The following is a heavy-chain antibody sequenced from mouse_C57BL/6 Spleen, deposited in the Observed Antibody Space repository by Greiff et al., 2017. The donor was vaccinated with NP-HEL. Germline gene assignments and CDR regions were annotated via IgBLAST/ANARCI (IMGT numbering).Heavy chain of an antibody. D-gene: IGHD2-3*01. J-gene: IGHJ3*01. CDR2: INPNNGGT. Sequence: EVQLQQSGPELVKPGASVKISCKASGYTFTDYYMNWVKQSHGKSLEWIGDINPNNGGTSYNQKFKGKATLTVDKSSSTAYMELRSLTSEDSAVYYCARIYDGYYVGFAYWGQGTLVTVSA. CDR1: GYTFTDYY. CDR3: ARIYDGYYVGFAY. V-gene: IGHV1-26*01.